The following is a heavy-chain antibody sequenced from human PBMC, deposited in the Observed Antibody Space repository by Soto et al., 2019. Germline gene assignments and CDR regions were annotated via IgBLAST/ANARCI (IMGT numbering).Heavy chain of an antibody. J-gene: IGHJ5*02. CDR1: GFTFSAYG. V-gene: IGHV3-23*01. CDR3: AKIVTAAGMES. Sequence: GGSLRLSCAASGFTFSAYGLTWVRQAPGKGLEWVSSISGSGDNTYFADSVRGRFTISRDNSKNTLYLHMNSLRAEDTAIYYCAKIVTAAGMESWGQGTLVTVSS. D-gene: IGHD6-13*01. CDR2: ISGSGDNT.